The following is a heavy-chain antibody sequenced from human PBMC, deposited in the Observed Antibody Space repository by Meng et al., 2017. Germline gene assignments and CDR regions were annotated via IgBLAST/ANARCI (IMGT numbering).Heavy chain of an antibody. J-gene: IGHJ4*02. CDR3: APFYDFWSGNYFDY. Sequence: GESLKISCAASGFTFSSYEMNLVRQAPGKGLEWVSYISSSGSTIYYADSVKGRFTISRDNAKNSLYLQMNSLRAEDTAVYYCAPFYDFWSGNYFDYWGQGTLVTVSS. D-gene: IGHD3-3*01. CDR1: GFTFSSYE. CDR2: ISSSGSTI. V-gene: IGHV3-48*03.